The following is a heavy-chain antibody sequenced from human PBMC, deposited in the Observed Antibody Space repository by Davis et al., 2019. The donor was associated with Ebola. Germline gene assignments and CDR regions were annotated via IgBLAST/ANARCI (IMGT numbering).Heavy chain of an antibody. V-gene: IGHV1-2*06. CDR2: THPNNFDT. J-gene: IGHJ4*02. D-gene: IGHD1-26*01. CDR3: ASFPIIVGATSGGDY. Sequence: ASVKVSCKASGYTFTGYYMHWVRQAPGQGLEWMGRTHPNNFDTNYGQRFQGRVTMTRDTSISTAYMELSRLRSDDTAVYYCASFPIIVGATSGGDYWGQGTLVTVSS. CDR1: GYTFTGYY.